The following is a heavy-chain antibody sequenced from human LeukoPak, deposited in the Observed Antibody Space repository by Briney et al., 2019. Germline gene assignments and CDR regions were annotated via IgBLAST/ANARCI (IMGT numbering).Heavy chain of an antibody. CDR1: GFTFDDYA. V-gene: IGHV3-9*01. CDR3: ARDGYSSSWYDLPRFEY. Sequence: PGGSLRLSCAASGFTFDDYAMHWVRQAPGKGLEWVSGISWNSGSIGYADSVKGRFTISRDNAKNSLYLQMNSLRAEDTAVYYCARDGYSSSWYDLPRFEYWGQGTLVTVSS. J-gene: IGHJ4*02. CDR2: ISWNSGSI. D-gene: IGHD6-13*01.